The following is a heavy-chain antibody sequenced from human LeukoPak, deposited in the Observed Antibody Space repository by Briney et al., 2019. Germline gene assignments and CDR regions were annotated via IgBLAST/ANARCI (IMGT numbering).Heavy chain of an antibody. CDR3: ARAGRYFDWLLLGSNWFDP. Sequence: SETLSLTCAVYGGSFSGYYWSWIRQPPGKGLEWIGEINHSGSTNYNPSLKSRVTISVDTSKNQFSLKLSSVTAADTAVYYCARAGRYFDWLLLGSNWFDPWGQGTLVTVSS. CDR1: GGSFSGYY. V-gene: IGHV4-34*01. CDR2: INHSGST. J-gene: IGHJ5*02. D-gene: IGHD3-9*01.